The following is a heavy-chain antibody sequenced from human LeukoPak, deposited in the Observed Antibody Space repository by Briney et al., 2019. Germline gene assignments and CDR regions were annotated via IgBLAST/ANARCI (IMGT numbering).Heavy chain of an antibody. V-gene: IGHV3-11*04. Sequence: QPGGSLRLSCAASGFTFSDYYMSWIRQAPGKGLKWVSYIGSSGSTIYYADSVKGRFTISRDNAKNSLYLQMNSLRAEDAAVYYCARGKQRHCSSSSCYTESDYWGQGILVTVSS. CDR3: ARGKQRHCSSSSCYTESDY. CDR1: GFTFSDYY. J-gene: IGHJ4*02. CDR2: IGSSGSTI. D-gene: IGHD2-2*02.